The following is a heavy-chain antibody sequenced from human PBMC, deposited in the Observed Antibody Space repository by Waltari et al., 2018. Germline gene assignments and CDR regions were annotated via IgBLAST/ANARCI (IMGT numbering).Heavy chain of an antibody. CDR2: IWFDGSNK. CDR1: GFRFRNYA. Sequence: QVQVVASGGGVVQPGRSLRLSCAASGFRFRNYAMPWVRQAPGKGLEWVAIIWFDGSNKYYADPVKGRFTISRDNSKDTLYLQMNNLRVEDTAVYYCARAGPITSQYYFYMDIWGRGTTVTVSS. CDR3: ARAGPITSQYYFYMDI. D-gene: IGHD1-20*01. V-gene: IGHV3-33*01. J-gene: IGHJ6*03.